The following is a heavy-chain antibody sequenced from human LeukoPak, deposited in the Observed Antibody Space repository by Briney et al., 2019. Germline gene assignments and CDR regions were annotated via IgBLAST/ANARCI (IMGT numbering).Heavy chain of an antibody. D-gene: IGHD3-22*01. CDR1: GYTFTGYY. CDR2: INPNSGGT. Sequence: EASVKVSCKASGYTFTGYYMHWVRQAPGQGLEWMGWINPNSGGTNYAQKFQGRVTMTRDTSISTAYMELSRLRSDDTAVYYCARDYYDSSGYPGPYYYYMDVWGKGTTVTISS. J-gene: IGHJ6*03. CDR3: ARDYYDSSGYPGPYYYYMDV. V-gene: IGHV1-2*02.